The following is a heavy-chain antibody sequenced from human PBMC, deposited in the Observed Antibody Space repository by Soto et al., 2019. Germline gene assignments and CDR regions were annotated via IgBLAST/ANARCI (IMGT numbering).Heavy chain of an antibody. V-gene: IGHV4-59*01. CDR3: GRVDCSGGSCYPTSYNWFDP. Sequence: QVQLQESGPGLVKPSETLSLTCTVSGGSISSYYWSWIRQPPGKGLEWIGYIYYSGSTNYNPSLKSRVTISVDTSKNQFSLKLSSVTAADTAVYYCGRVDCSGGSCYPTSYNWFDPWGQGTPVTVSS. J-gene: IGHJ5*01. D-gene: IGHD2-15*01. CDR2: IYYSGST. CDR1: GGSISSYY.